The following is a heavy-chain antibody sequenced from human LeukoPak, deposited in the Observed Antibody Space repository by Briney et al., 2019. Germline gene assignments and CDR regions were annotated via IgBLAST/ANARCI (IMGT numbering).Heavy chain of an antibody. CDR1: GYTFTSYG. CDR2: ISAYKGNT. D-gene: IGHD3-16*02. V-gene: IGHV1-18*01. CDR3: ATNYDYVWGSYRYLGGFDY. Sequence: ASVKVSCKASGYTFTSYGISWVRQAPGQGLEWMGWISAYKGNTNYAQKLQGRVTMTTDTSTSTAYMELRSLRSDDTAVYYCATNYDYVWGSYRYLGGFDYWGQGTLVTVSS. J-gene: IGHJ4*02.